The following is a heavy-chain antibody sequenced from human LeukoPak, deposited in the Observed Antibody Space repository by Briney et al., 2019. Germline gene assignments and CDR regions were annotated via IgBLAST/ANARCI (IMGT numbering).Heavy chain of an antibody. CDR2: INSDGSST. V-gene: IGHV3-74*01. Sequence: PGGSLRLSCAASGFTFSSYWMHWVRQAPGKGLVWVSRINSDGSSTSYADSVKGRFTISRDNSKNTLYLQMNSLRAEDTAVYYCASSPLRYYYGSGSYYPFGHFDYWGQGTLVTVSS. J-gene: IGHJ4*02. CDR1: GFTFSSYW. CDR3: ASSPLRYYYGSGSYYPFGHFDY. D-gene: IGHD3-10*01.